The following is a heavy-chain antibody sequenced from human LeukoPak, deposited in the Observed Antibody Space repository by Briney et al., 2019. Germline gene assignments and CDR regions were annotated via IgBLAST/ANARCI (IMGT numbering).Heavy chain of an antibody. CDR1: GYSFTSYW. D-gene: IGHD4-23*01. CDR2: IYPDDSNT. CDR3: ARRSNGGKDFDQ. Sequence: GESLKISCKGSGYSFTSYWIAWVRQMPGKGLEWMGIIYPDDSNTRYSPSFQGQVTTSADKSIRTAYLQWSSLKASDTAMYYCARRSNGGKDFDQWGQGTLVTVSS. V-gene: IGHV5-51*01. J-gene: IGHJ4*02.